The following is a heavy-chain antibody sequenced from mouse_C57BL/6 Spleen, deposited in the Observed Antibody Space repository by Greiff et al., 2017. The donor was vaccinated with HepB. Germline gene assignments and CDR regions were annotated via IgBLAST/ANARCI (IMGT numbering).Heavy chain of an antibody. CDR3: AREIYEAAY. V-gene: IGHV1-82*01. J-gene: IGHJ3*01. CDR1: GYAFSSSW. D-gene: IGHD1-1*01. CDR2: IYPGDGDT. Sequence: QVQLQQSGPELVKPGASVKISCKASGYAFSSSWMNWVKQRPGKGLEWIGRIYPGDGDTNYNGKFKGKATLTADKSSSTAYMQLSSLTSEDSAVYFCAREIYEAAYWGQGTLVTVSA.